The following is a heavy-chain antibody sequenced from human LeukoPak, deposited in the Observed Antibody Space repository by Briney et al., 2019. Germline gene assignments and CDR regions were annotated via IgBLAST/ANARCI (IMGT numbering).Heavy chain of an antibody. D-gene: IGHD3-9*01. Sequence: GGSLRLSCAASGFTFSSYWMHWVRQAPGKGLVWVSRINSDGSSTSYADSVKGRFTISRDNAKNTLYLQMDSLRAEDTAVYYCARAGTYYDILTGYLEPHDAFDIWGQGTMVTVSS. J-gene: IGHJ3*02. CDR1: GFTFSSYW. V-gene: IGHV3-74*01. CDR2: INSDGSST. CDR3: ARAGTYYDILTGYLEPHDAFDI.